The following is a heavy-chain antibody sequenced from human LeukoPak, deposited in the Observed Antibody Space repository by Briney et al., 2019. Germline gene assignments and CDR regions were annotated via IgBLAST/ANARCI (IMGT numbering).Heavy chain of an antibody. Sequence: GESLKISCKGSGFRFTSYWIGRGRPVPGKGLEWMGIIYPGDSDTRYSPSFQGQVTISADKSISTAYLQWSSLKASDTAMYYCARLGLYYYGSGSANYYYYYYMDVWGKGTTVTISS. J-gene: IGHJ6*03. D-gene: IGHD3-10*01. CDR3: ARLGLYYYGSGSANYYYYYYMDV. V-gene: IGHV5-51*01. CDR1: GFRFTSYW. CDR2: IYPGDSDT.